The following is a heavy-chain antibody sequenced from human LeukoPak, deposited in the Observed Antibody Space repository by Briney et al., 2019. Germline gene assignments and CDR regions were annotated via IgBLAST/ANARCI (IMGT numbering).Heavy chain of an antibody. J-gene: IGHJ4*02. D-gene: IGHD2-2*01. CDR2: IKQDGSEK. CDR3: ARWDCSTTTCYFHHLDY. V-gene: IGHV3-7*01. CDR1: GFTFSSYW. Sequence: PGVSLRLSCAASGFTFSSYWMGWVRQAPGKGLEWVANIKQDGSEKYYVASVKGRFTISRDNAKNSLYLQMSSLRAEDTAVYYCARWDCSTTTCYFHHLDYWGQGTLATVSS.